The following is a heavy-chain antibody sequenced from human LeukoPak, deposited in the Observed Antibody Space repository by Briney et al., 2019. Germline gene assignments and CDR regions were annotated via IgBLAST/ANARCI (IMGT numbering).Heavy chain of an antibody. CDR3: ARGGVLLWFGELIY. D-gene: IGHD3-10*01. J-gene: IGHJ4*02. CDR1: GYTFTSYV. V-gene: IGHV1-8*01. CDR2: MNPNSGNT. Sequence: ASVKVSCKASGYTFTSYVINWVRQATGQGLEWMGWMNPNSGNTGYAQKFQGRVTMTRNTSISTAYMELSSLRSEDTAVYYCARGGVLLWFGELIYWGQGTLVTVSS.